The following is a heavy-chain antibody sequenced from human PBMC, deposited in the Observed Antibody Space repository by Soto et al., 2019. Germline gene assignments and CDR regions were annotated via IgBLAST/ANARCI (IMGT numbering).Heavy chain of an antibody. J-gene: IGHJ4*02. CDR2: TYYRSKWYS. CDR3: ARGLYYSGWV. D-gene: IGHD6-19*01. CDR1: GDSVSSTSTA. V-gene: IGHV6-1*01. Sequence: SQTLSLTCAISGDSVSSTSTAWSWIRQSPSRGLEWLGRTYYRSKWYSDYAVSVKSRITINPDTSKNQFSLQLKSVTPEDTAVYYCARGLYYSGWVWGQGTLVTVSS.